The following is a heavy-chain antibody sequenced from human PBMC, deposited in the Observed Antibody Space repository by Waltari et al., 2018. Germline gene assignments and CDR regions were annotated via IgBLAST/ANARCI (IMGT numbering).Heavy chain of an antibody. V-gene: IGHV3-30*01. CDR1: GITFSPHH. Sequence: QFQLVESGGGVVQPGRSLRPSCPAPGITFSPHHMHWVLPPPAQGLEWVAVISYDGSNKYYADSVKGRITISRDNSKNTLYLQMNSLRAEDTAVYYCARESIFGVAPRAHNWFDPWGQGTLVTVSS. CDR2: ISYDGSNK. CDR3: ARESIFGVAPRAHNWFDP. D-gene: IGHD3-3*01. J-gene: IGHJ5*02.